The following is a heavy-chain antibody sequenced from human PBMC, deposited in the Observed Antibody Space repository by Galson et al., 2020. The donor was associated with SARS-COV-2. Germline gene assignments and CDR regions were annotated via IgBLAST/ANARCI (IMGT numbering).Heavy chain of an antibody. CDR1: GYTFTSYY. Sequence: ASVKVSCKASGYTFTSYYMHWVRQAPGQGLEWMGIINPSGGSTSYAQKFQGRVTMTRDTSTSTVYMELSSLRSEDTAVYYCAREASSGYLRMRAFDIWGQGTMVTVSS. V-gene: IGHV1-46*01. D-gene: IGHD3-22*01. J-gene: IGHJ3*02. CDR2: INPSGGST. CDR3: AREASSGYLRMRAFDI.